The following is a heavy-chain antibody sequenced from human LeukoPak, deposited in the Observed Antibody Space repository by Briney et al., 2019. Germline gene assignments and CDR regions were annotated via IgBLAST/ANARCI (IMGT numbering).Heavy chain of an antibody. D-gene: IGHD6-13*01. CDR2: ISSSSGYK. CDR1: GFTFNNVW. J-gene: IGHJ3*02. CDR3: ARDPHAGYSSSWYLGDAFDI. Sequence: GGSLRLSCAASGFTFNNVWMSWVRQAPGKGLEWVSSISSSSGYKYYADSGKGRFTISRDNAKNSLYLQMNSLRAEDTAVYYCARDPHAGYSSSWYLGDAFDIWGQGTMVTVSS. V-gene: IGHV3-21*01.